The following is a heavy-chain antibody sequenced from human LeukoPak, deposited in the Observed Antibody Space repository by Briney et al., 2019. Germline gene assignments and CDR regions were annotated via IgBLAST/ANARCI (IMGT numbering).Heavy chain of an antibody. J-gene: IGHJ5*02. CDR1: GGSISSHY. D-gene: IGHD3-10*01. CDR2: MHDSGST. Sequence: SETLSLTCTVSGGSISSHYWSWIRQPPGKGMEWIGYMHDSGSTNHNPSLKSRVTMSVDTSKNQFSLKLTSVTAADTAVYYCAKFEPGRWFDPWGQGTLVTVSS. V-gene: IGHV4-59*11. CDR3: AKFEPGRWFDP.